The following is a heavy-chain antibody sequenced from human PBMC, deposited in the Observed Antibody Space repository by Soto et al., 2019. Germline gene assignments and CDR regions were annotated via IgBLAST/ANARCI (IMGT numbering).Heavy chain of an antibody. CDR1: GGSFSGYY. J-gene: IGHJ4*02. Sequence: SETLSLTCAVYGGSFSGYYLSWIRQPPGKGLEWIGEINHSGSTNYNPSLKSRVTISVDTSKNQFSLKLSSVTAADTAVYYCASAARRDGYNFGYWGQGPLVIVSS. CDR2: INHSGST. CDR3: ASAARRDGYNFGY. V-gene: IGHV4-34*01. D-gene: IGHD5-12*01.